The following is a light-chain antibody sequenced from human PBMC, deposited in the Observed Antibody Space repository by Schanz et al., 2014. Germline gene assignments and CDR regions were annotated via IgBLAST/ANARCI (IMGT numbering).Light chain of an antibody. CDR1: QSVSSN. V-gene: IGKV3-15*01. CDR3: QKYNSAPQT. Sequence: EIVMTQSPATLSVSPGERATLSCRASQSVSSNLAWYQQKPGQAPRLLIYGASTRATGIPDRFGASGSGTDFTLTISSLQSEDVATYYCQKYNSAPQTFGQGTKVEIK. CDR2: GAS. J-gene: IGKJ1*01.